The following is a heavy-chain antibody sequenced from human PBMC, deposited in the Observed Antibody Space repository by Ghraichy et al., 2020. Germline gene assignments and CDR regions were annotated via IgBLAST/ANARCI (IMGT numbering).Heavy chain of an antibody. CDR2: INDSGSI. J-gene: IGHJ3*02. Sequence: SETLSLTCAVYGGSLRGYTWGWIRQPPGEGLEWIGEINDSGSINYNPSLKSRVTISEDLSKNQFSLKLSSVTAADTAVYFCTRGKGIAIWGQGTMVSVSS. CDR3: TRGKGIAI. CDR1: GGSLRGYT. D-gene: IGHD6-13*01. V-gene: IGHV4-34*01.